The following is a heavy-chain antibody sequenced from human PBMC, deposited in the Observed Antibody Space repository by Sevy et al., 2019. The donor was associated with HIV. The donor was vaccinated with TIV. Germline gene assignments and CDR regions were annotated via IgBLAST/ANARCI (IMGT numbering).Heavy chain of an antibody. J-gene: IGHJ3*01. CDR3: ARRGAGPAFDV. CDR2: VYYSGST. D-gene: IGHD3-10*01. CDR1: GGSIISSTYY. V-gene: IGHV4-39*02. Sequence: SETLSLTCTVSGGSIISSTYYWGWIRQPPGKGLEWIGCVYYSGSTYYNPSLRSLVTISVDMFKDHFSLKLSSVTAADTAVYYCARRGAGPAFDVWGQGTMVTVSS.